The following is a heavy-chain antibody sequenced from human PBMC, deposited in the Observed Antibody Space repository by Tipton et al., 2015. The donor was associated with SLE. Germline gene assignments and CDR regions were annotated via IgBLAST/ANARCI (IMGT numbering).Heavy chain of an antibody. V-gene: IGHV4-59*08. CDR3: ARSSGSYRHFDY. CDR2: IYYSGST. D-gene: IGHD3-10*01. J-gene: IGHJ4*02. Sequence: TLSLTCTVSGGSISSYYWSWIRQPPGKGLEWIGYIYYSGSTNYNPSLKSRVTISVDTSKNQFSRKLRSVTAADTAVYYCARSSGSYRHFDYWGQGTLVTVSS. CDR1: GGSISSYY.